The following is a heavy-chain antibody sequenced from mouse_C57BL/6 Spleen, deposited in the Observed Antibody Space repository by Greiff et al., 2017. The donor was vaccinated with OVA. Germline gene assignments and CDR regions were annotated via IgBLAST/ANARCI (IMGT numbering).Heavy chain of an antibody. CDR2: INPSDGGT. Sequence: VQLQQPGTELVKPGASVKLSCKASGYTFTSYWMPWVKQRPGQGLEWIGNINPSDGGTNYNEKFKSNATLTVDKASSTPYLQISSLTSEDSAVYYCARRYDCCFDYWGQGTTLTVSS. D-gene: IGHD2-3*01. J-gene: IGHJ2*01. CDR3: ARRYDCCFDY. CDR1: GYTFTSYW. V-gene: IGHV1-53*01.